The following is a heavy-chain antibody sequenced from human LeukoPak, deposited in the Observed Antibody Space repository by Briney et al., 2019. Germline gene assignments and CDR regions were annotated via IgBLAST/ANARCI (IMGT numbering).Heavy chain of an antibody. CDR2: ISSSGSTI. D-gene: IGHD7-27*01. Sequence: GGSLRLSCAASGFTFSSYEMNRVRQAPGKGLGWVSYISSSGSTIYYADSVKGRFTISRDNAKNSLYLQMNSLRAEDTAVYYCARVRGDYFDYWGQGTLVTVSS. V-gene: IGHV3-48*03. CDR1: GFTFSSYE. CDR3: ARVRGDYFDY. J-gene: IGHJ4*02.